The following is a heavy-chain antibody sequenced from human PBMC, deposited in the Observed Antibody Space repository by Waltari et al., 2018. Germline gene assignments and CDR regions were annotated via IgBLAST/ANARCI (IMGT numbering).Heavy chain of an antibody. V-gene: IGHV4-38-2*02. J-gene: IGHJ5*02. CDR1: GYSISSGYY. CDR3: ARDGRRGYDFWSGYFPNDNWFDP. Sequence: QVQLQESGPGLVKPSETLSLTCAVSGYSISSGYYWGWIRQPPGQGLEWIGSIYHSGSTYYNPSLKSRVTISVDTSKNQFSLKLSSVTAADTAVYYCARDGRRGYDFWSGYFPNDNWFDPWGQGTLVTVSS. D-gene: IGHD3-3*01. CDR2: IYHSGST.